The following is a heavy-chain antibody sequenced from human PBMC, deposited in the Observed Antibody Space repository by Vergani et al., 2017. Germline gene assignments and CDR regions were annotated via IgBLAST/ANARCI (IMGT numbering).Heavy chain of an antibody. CDR3: ARGYCSGGSCYGWFDP. Sequence: QVQLVQSGSELKKPGASVKVSCKASGYTFTSYAMNWVRQAPGQGLEWMGWMNPNSGNTGYAQKFQGRVTMTRNTSISTAYMELSSLRSEDKAVYYCARGYCSGGSCYGWFDPWGQGTLVTVSS. CDR1: GYTFTSYA. V-gene: IGHV1-8*02. J-gene: IGHJ5*02. CDR2: MNPNSGNT. D-gene: IGHD2-15*01.